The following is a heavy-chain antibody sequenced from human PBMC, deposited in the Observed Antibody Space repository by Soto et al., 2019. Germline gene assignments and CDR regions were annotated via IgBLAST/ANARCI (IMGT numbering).Heavy chain of an antibody. CDR3: ARVRLRGLEDYYYGMDV. D-gene: IGHD2-8*01. Sequence: QVQLVESGGGVVQPGRSLRLSCAASGFTFSSYGMHWVRQAPGKGLEWVAVIWYDGSNKYYADSVKGRFTISRDNSKNTLYLQMNSRRAEDTAVYYCARVRLRGLEDYYYGMDVWGQGTTVTVSS. CDR2: IWYDGSNK. V-gene: IGHV3-33*01. J-gene: IGHJ6*02. CDR1: GFTFSSYG.